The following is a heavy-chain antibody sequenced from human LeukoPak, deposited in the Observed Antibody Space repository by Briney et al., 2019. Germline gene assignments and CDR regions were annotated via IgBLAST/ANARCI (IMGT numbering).Heavy chain of an antibody. D-gene: IGHD5-18*01. CDR2: ISAYNGNT. CDR3: ARHTAMATPVYYYYYMDV. V-gene: IGHV1-18*01. Sequence: ASVKVSCKASGYTFTSYGISWVRQAPGQGLEWMGWISAYNGNTNYAQKLQGRVTMTTDTSTSTAYMELRSLRSDDTAVYYCARHTAMATPVYYYYYMDVWGKGTTATVSS. J-gene: IGHJ6*03. CDR1: GYTFTSYG.